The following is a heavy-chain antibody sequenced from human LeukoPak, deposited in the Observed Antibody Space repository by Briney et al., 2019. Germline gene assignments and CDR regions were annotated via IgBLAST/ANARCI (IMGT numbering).Heavy chain of an antibody. CDR1: GYSFTSYW. V-gene: IGHV5-51*01. CDR2: SYPGDSDI. CDR3: ARQFGGNSEFDY. J-gene: IGHJ4*02. Sequence: GESLKISCKGSGYSFTSYWIGWVRQMPGKGLEWMGISYPGDSDIRYSPSFQGQVTISADKSIITAYLQWCSLKASGTAMYYCARQFGGNSEFDYWGQGTLVTSSS. D-gene: IGHD4-23*01.